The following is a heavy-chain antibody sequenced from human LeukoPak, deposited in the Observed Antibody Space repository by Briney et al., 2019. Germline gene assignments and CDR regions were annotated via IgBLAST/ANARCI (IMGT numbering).Heavy chain of an antibody. CDR2: INPNSGGT. CDR3: ARDESYDYVWGSYRSYPDY. V-gene: IGHV1-2*02. Sequence: GASVKVSCKASGYTFTGYYMHWVRQAPGQGLEWMGWINPNSGGTNYAQKFQGRVTMTRDMSISTAYMELSRLRSDDTAVYYCARDESYDYVWGSYRSYPDYWGQGTLVTVSS. CDR1: GYTFTGYY. D-gene: IGHD3-16*02. J-gene: IGHJ4*02.